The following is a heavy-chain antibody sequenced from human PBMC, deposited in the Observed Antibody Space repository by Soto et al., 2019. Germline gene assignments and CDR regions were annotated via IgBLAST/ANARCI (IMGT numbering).Heavy chain of an antibody. CDR3: ARQLAAGDV. CDR2: INPTGGST. CDR1: GYTFINYY. Sequence: QVQLVQSGAEVKKPGASVKVSCKASGYTFINYYIHWVRQAPGHGLEWMAIINPTGGSTNYAQKFQGRLTLTMDTSTTTVYMELSSLTSEGTAIYYCARQLAAGDVWGQGTLVTVSS. D-gene: IGHD2-8*02. J-gene: IGHJ4*02. V-gene: IGHV1-46*01.